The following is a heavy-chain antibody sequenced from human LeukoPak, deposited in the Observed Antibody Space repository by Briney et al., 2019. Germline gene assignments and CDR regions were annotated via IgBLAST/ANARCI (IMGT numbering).Heavy chain of an antibody. CDR1: GFTFSSYW. CDR3: ARVQWELRGVGSYFEY. CDR2: IKQDGSEK. D-gene: IGHD1-26*01. Sequence: PGGSLRLSCVVSGFTFSSYWMSWVRQAPGKGLEWVANIKQDGSEKYYVDSVKGRFTMSRDNAKNSLYLQMNSLRAEDTAVYYCARVQWELRGVGSYFEYWGQGAMGTVVS. J-gene: IGHJ4*02. V-gene: IGHV3-7*01.